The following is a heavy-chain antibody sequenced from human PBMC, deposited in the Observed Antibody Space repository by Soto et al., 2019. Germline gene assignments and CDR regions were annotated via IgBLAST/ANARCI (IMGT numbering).Heavy chain of an antibody. D-gene: IGHD4-17*01. CDR1: GFTFSSYS. V-gene: IGHV3-21*01. CDR3: ATDYGDYLIRDY. Sequence: EVQLVESGGGLVKPGGSLRLSCAASGFTFSSYSMNWVRQAPGKGLEWVSSISSSSSYIYYADSVKGRFTISRDNAKNSLYLQMNSLRAEDTAVNYCATDYGDYLIRDYWGQGTLVTVSS. J-gene: IGHJ4*02. CDR2: ISSSSSYI.